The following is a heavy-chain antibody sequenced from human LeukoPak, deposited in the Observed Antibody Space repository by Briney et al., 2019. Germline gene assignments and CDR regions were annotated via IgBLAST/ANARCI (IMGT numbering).Heavy chain of an antibody. CDR3: ARDMIAAAGTFYYYGMDV. J-gene: IGHJ6*02. Sequence: PGGSLRLSCAASGFTFSSYWMSWVRQAPGKGLEWVANIKQDGSEKYYVDSVKGRFTISRDNAKNSLYLQMNSLRAEDTAVYYCARDMIAAAGTFYYYGMDVWGQGTTVTVSS. D-gene: IGHD6-13*01. CDR2: IKQDGSEK. V-gene: IGHV3-7*01. CDR1: GFTFSSYW.